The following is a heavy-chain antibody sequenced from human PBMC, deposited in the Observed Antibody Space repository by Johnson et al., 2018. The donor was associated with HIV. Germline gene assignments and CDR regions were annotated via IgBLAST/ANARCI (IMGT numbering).Heavy chain of an antibody. J-gene: IGHJ3*02. D-gene: IGHD3-10*01. V-gene: IGHV3-30*18. CDR2: TSNDGSNK. CDR3: AKSTQASILRESGPYGAFDI. Sequence: QVQLVESGGGVVQPGRSLRLSCAASGFTFSSYGMHWVRQAPGKGLEWVAVTSNDGSNKYYADSGKGRFTIYRDNFKNTLYLQMNSLRAEDTAVYYCAKSTQASILRESGPYGAFDIWGQGTMVTVSS. CDR1: GFTFSSYG.